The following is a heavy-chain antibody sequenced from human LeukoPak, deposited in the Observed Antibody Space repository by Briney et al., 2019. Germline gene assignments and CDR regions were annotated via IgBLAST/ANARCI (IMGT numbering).Heavy chain of an antibody. CDR2: IYYSGST. J-gene: IGHJ4*02. CDR1: GGSISSYY. D-gene: IGHD5-18*01. Sequence: PSETLSLTCTVSGGSISSYYWSWIRQPPGKGLEWIGYIYYSGSTNYNPSLKSRVTISVDTSKNQFSLKLSSVTAADTAVYYCARDPGSYGYDFDYWGQGTLVTVSS. V-gene: IGHV4-59*01. CDR3: ARDPGSYGYDFDY.